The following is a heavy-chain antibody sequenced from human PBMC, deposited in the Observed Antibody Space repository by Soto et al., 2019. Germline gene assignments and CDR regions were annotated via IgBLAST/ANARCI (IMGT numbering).Heavy chain of an antibody. CDR3: ARAAVRGVIIS. CDR2: IRNKPNGYTT. Sequence: VQLVESGGGLVQPGGSLILSCAASGFTFSDHYMDWVRHAPGKGLEWVGRIRNKPNGYTTEYAASVKGRFTISRKDAQDTLYLQSTSLKTEDTAVYYCARAAVRGVIISWSEGTLVTVTS. V-gene: IGHV3-72*01. D-gene: IGHD3-10*01. CDR1: GFTFSDHY. J-gene: IGHJ4*02.